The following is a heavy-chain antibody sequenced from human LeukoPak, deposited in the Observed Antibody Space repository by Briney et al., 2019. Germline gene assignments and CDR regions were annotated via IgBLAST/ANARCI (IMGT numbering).Heavy chain of an antibody. CDR3: ARQGRYSSSSY. J-gene: IGHJ4*02. CDR1: GYSISSGYY. V-gene: IGHV4-38-2*01. Sequence: SETLSLTCAVSGYSISSGYYWGWIRQPPGKGMEWIGSIYHSGSTYYNPSLKSRVTISVDTSKNQFSLKLSSVTAADTAVYYCARQGRYSSSSYWGQGTLVTVSS. D-gene: IGHD6-6*01. CDR2: IYHSGST.